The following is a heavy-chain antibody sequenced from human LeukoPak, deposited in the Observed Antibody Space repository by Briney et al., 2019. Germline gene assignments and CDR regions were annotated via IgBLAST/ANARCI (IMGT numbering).Heavy chain of an antibody. CDR2: ISSSSSYI. CDR1: GFTFSSYS. J-gene: IGHJ4*02. V-gene: IGHV3-21*01. Sequence: GGSLRLSCAASGFTFSSYSMNWVRQAPGKGLEWVSSISSSSSYIYHADSVKGRFTISRDNAKNTLYLQMNSLRAEDTAVYYCASGIDYWGQGTLVTVSS. CDR3: ASGIDY.